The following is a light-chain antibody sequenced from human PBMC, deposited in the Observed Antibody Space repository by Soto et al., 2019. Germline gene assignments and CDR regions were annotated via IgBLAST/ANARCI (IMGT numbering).Light chain of an antibody. Sequence: QSVLTQPPSVSGPPGQRVTISCSGSSSNIGTNPVNWYQQLPGTAPTVLIYSNNQRPSGVPDRFSGSKSGTSASLAISGLRSEDEADYYCAAWDDSLNGHAVFGGGPQLTVL. CDR1: SSNIGTNP. CDR3: AAWDDSLNGHAV. CDR2: SNN. J-gene: IGLJ7*01. V-gene: IGLV1-44*01.